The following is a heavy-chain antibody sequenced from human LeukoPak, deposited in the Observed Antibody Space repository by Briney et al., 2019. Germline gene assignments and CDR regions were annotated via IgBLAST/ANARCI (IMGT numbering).Heavy chain of an antibody. Sequence: KPSETLSLTCSVSGVSITNYDWSWIRQPPGGGLEGSVYFYYSGRTNHNPSLNPSLKSRVTISVDTSKNQFSLRLSSVTAADTALYYCSRGPPGYCSSSTTCNWRYMDVWGKGTTVTVSS. J-gene: IGHJ6*03. CDR3: SRGPPGYCSSSTTCNWRYMDV. V-gene: IGHV4-59*01. CDR1: GVSITNYD. CDR2: FYYSGRT. D-gene: IGHD2-2*03.